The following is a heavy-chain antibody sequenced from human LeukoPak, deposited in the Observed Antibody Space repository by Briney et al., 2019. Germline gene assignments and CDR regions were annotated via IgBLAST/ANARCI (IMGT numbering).Heavy chain of an antibody. CDR3: ARVLTMVRGVISDYYYYYGMDV. Sequence: GASVKVSCKASGGTFSSCAISWVRQAPGQGLEWMGRIILILGIANYAQKFQGRVTITADKSTSTAYMELSSLRSEDTAVYYCARVLTMVRGVISDYYYYYGMDVWGQGTTVTVSS. D-gene: IGHD3-10*01. J-gene: IGHJ6*02. CDR1: GGTFSSCA. CDR2: IILILGIA. V-gene: IGHV1-69*04.